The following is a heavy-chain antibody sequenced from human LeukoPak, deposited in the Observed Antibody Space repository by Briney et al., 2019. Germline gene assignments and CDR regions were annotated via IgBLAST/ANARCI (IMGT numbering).Heavy chain of an antibody. CDR2: ISHDGSNK. V-gene: IGHV3-30*03. CDR1: GFPFSDYG. Sequence: TGGSLRLSCAASGFPFSDYGMYWVRQAPGKGLEWLAVISHDGSNKHYADSVKGRITISRDNSKTTLYLQMNSLRADDTAVYYCARRAGAYSHPYDYWGQGTLVTVSS. D-gene: IGHD4/OR15-4a*01. J-gene: IGHJ4*02. CDR3: ARRAGAYSHPYDY.